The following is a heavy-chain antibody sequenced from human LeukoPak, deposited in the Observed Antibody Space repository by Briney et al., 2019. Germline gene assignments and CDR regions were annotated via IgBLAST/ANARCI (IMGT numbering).Heavy chain of an antibody. Sequence: GGSLRLSCAASGFTFSGSAMHWVRQASGKGLEWVGRIRSKANSYATAYAASVKGRFTISRDDSKNTAYLQMNSLKPEDTAVYYCTRQWGTMSNTYWGQGTLVTVSS. CDR1: GFTFSGSA. J-gene: IGHJ4*02. D-gene: IGHD3-10*02. CDR2: IRSKANSYAT. V-gene: IGHV3-73*01. CDR3: TRQWGTMSNTY.